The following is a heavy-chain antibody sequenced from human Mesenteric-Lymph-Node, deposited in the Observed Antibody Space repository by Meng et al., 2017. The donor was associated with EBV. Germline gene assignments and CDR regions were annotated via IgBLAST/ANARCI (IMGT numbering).Heavy chain of an antibody. V-gene: IGHV1-2*06. J-gene: IGHJ6*02. CDR1: GYPFTGYY. Sequence: QLVQSGAEVKKPGASVKVSCKASGYPFTGYYMHWVRQAPGQGLEWMGRINPNSGGTNYAQKFQGRVTMTRDTSISTAYMELSRLRSDDTAVYYCARADDILTGPMDVWGQGTTVTVSS. CDR3: ARADDILTGPMDV. D-gene: IGHD3-9*01. CDR2: INPNSGGT.